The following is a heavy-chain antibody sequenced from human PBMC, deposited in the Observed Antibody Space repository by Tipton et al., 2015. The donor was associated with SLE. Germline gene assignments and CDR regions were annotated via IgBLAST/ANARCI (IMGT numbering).Heavy chain of an antibody. Sequence: LRLSCTVSGVSISSSRYYSTWSWIRQSAGKGLEWIGRISSTGSTNYNPSLKSRVTMSVDTSRNQFSLKLSSVTAADTAVYYCAREGIYYSTTDCYPWDFQHWGQGTLVNVS. CDR2: ISSTGST. J-gene: IGHJ1*01. CDR1: GVSISSSRYYST. CDR3: AREGIYYSTTDCYPWDFQH. V-gene: IGHV4-61*02. D-gene: IGHD2-2*01.